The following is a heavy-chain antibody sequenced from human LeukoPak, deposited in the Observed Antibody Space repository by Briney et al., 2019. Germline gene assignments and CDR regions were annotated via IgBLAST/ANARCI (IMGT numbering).Heavy chain of an antibody. CDR3: ARVVWFDP. Sequence: GRSLRLSCAASGFTFSSYEMNWVRQAPGKGLEWVSYISKSGIAIYYADSVKGRFTISRDNAKNSLYLQMNSLRAEDTAVYYCARVVWFDPWGQGTLVTVYS. J-gene: IGHJ5*02. CDR2: ISKSGIAI. CDR1: GFTFSSYE. V-gene: IGHV3-48*03.